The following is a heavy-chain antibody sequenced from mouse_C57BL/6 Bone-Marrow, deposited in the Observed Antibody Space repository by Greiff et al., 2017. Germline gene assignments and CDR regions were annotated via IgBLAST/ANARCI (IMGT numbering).Heavy chain of an antibody. CDR2: IDPENGDT. Sequence: VQLQQSGAELVRPGASVKLSCTASGFNIKDDYMHWVKQRPEQGLEWIGWIDPENGDTEYASKFQGKATITADTSSNTAYLRLSSLASEDTAVYYCTTAAFDVWGTGTTVTVAS. CDR3: TTAAFDV. J-gene: IGHJ1*03. CDR1: GFNIKDDY. V-gene: IGHV14-4*01.